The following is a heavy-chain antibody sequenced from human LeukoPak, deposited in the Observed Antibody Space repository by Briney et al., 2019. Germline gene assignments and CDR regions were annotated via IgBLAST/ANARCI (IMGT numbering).Heavy chain of an antibody. Sequence: GGSLRPSCVASGFTFSDHYMDWVRQAPGKGLEWVGRTRNKANSHSTEYAASVKGRFTISRDDSRNSLYLQMNSLKTEDTAVYYCARGDFSPSSWYAGAYWGQGTLVTVSS. V-gene: IGHV3-72*01. D-gene: IGHD6-19*01. J-gene: IGHJ4*02. CDR3: ARGDFSPSSWYAGAY. CDR1: GFTFSDHY. CDR2: TRNKANSHST.